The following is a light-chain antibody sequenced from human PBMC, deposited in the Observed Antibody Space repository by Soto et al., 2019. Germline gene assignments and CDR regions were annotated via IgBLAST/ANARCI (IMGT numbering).Light chain of an antibody. Sequence: QSALTQPASVSGSPGQSITISCTGTSSDVGSYNLVSWYQQHPGKAPKLMIYEGSKRPSGLSNRFSGSKSGNTASLTISGLQAEDEADYYCCSYAGSSTCVFGTGTKVTVL. CDR1: SSDVGSYNL. V-gene: IGLV2-23*01. CDR2: EGS. J-gene: IGLJ1*01. CDR3: CSYAGSSTCV.